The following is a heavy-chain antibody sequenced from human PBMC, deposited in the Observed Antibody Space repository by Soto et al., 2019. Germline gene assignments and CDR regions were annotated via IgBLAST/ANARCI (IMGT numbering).Heavy chain of an antibody. J-gene: IGHJ6*02. CDR3: ARDRGIAVADHYYYYGMDV. CDR2: IYYSGSA. D-gene: IGHD6-19*01. Sequence: SDTLSLTCIVSGGSISINGYYWSWIRQHPGKGLEWIGYIYYSGSAYYNLSLKSRVTISVDTSKNQFSLKLSSVTAADTAVYYCARDRGIAVADHYYYYGMDVWGQVTTVTVSS. V-gene: IGHV4-31*03. CDR1: GGSISINGYY.